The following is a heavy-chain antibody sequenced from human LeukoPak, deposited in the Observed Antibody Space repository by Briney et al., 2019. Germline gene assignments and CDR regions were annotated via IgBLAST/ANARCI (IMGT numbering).Heavy chain of an antibody. CDR1: GGSFSGYY. Sequence: PSETLSLTCAVYGGSFSGYYWSWIRQPPGKGLEWIGEINHSGSTNYNPSLKSRVTISVDTSKNQFSLKLSSVTAADTAVYYCARAEPYFDYWGQGTLVTVSS. CDR3: ARAEPYFDY. V-gene: IGHV4-34*01. J-gene: IGHJ4*02. CDR2: INHSGST.